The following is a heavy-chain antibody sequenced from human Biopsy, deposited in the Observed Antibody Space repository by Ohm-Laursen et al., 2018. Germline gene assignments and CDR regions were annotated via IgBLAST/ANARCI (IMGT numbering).Heavy chain of an antibody. D-gene: IGHD3-3*01. CDR3: ARAERFLECFDI. V-gene: IGHV1-46*01. CDR1: GYAFTNFY. Sequence: GASVKVSCNASGYAFTNFYIHWVRQAPGQGLEWIGLVNPSGGGTKYAQKFQGRVSMTTDTSTSTVYMEVRSLTSEDTAVYYCARAERFLECFDIWGQGTMVTVSS. J-gene: IGHJ3*02. CDR2: VNPSGGGT.